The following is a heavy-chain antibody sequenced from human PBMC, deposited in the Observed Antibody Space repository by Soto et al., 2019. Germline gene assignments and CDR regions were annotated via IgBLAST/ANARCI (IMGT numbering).Heavy chain of an antibody. CDR3: ARGSEGYYFDY. Sequence: GASVKVSCKASGGTFSSYTISWVRQAPGQGLEWMGRIIPILGIANYAQKFQGRVTITADKSTSTAYMELSSLRPEDTAVYYCARGSEGYYFDYWGQGTLVTVSS. J-gene: IGHJ4*02. D-gene: IGHD3-10*01. V-gene: IGHV1-69*02. CDR1: GGTFSSYT. CDR2: IIPILGIA.